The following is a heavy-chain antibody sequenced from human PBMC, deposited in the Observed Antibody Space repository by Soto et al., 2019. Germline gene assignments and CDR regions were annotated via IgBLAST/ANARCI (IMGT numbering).Heavy chain of an antibody. CDR2: IYYSGST. D-gene: IGHD6-19*01. CDR3: ARGIDGWYQGRYYYGMDV. J-gene: IGHJ6*02. V-gene: IGHV4-61*01. Sequence: QVQLQESGPGLVKPSETLSHTCTVSGGSVSSGSYYWSWIRQPPGKGLEWIGYIYYSGSTNYNPSLTCRRTTSVDTSKKQFSLKLSSVTAAETAVYYCARGIDGWYQGRYYYGMDVWGQGTTVTVSS. CDR1: GGSVSSGSYY.